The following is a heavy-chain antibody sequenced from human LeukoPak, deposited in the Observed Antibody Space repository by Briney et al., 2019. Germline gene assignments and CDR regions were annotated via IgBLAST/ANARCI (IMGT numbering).Heavy chain of an antibody. CDR1: GFTFDDYA. J-gene: IGHJ4*02. V-gene: IGHV3-9*01. CDR3: AKDGIYGSGSYNFDY. D-gene: IGHD3-10*01. CDR2: ISWNSGSI. Sequence: GRSLRLSCAASGFTFDDYAMHWVRQAPGKGLEWVSGISWNSGSIGYADSVKGRFTISRDNAKNSLYLQMNSLRAEDTALYYCAKDGIYGSGSYNFDYWGQGTLVTVSS.